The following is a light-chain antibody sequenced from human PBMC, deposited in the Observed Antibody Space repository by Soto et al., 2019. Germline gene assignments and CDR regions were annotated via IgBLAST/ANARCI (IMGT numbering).Light chain of an antibody. CDR2: AAS. Sequence: DIQMTQSPSSLSASVGDRVTITCQASQDMSNYLNWYQQKPGKAPKLLIYAASSLQGGVPSRFSGSGFGTDFTLTISSLQPEDFATYYCQQSYSNHVTFGQGTKLEIK. J-gene: IGKJ2*01. V-gene: IGKV1-39*01. CDR1: QDMSNY. CDR3: QQSYSNHVT.